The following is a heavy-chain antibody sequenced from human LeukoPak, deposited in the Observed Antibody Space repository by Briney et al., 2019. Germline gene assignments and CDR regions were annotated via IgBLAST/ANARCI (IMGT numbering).Heavy chain of an antibody. V-gene: IGHV6-1*01. CDR1: GDSVSSNSAG. J-gene: IGHJ3*02. CDR3: ARGRWGAFDI. D-gene: IGHD3-16*01. CDR2: TYYRSTWYN. Sequence: SQTLSLTCAIFGDSVSSNSAGWSWVRQSPSRGLEWLGRTYYRSTWYNNDAPSVKGRLTINPDTAKNQFSLQLNSVTPEDTAVYYCARGRWGAFDIWGQGTMVTVSS.